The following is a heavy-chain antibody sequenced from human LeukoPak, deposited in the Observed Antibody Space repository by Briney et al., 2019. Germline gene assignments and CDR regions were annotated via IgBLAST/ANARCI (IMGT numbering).Heavy chain of an antibody. V-gene: IGHV4-38-2*01. CDR1: GYPISSGYY. Sequence: SETLSLTCAVSGYPISSGYYWGWIRQPPGKGLEWIGSIYHSGSTYYNPSLKSRVTISVDTSKNQFSLKLSSVTAADTAVYYCARQEIAAAGSYFQHWGQGTLVTVSS. CDR2: IYHSGST. CDR3: ARQEIAAAGSYFQH. D-gene: IGHD6-13*01. J-gene: IGHJ1*01.